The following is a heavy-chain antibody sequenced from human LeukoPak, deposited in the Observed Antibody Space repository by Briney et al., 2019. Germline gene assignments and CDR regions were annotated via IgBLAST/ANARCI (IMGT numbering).Heavy chain of an antibody. V-gene: IGHV6-1*01. CDR1: GDSASSNSAA. D-gene: IGHD2-15*01. Sequence: SQTLSLTCAISGDSASSNSAAWNWIRQSPSRGLEWLGRTYYRSKWYNDYAVSVKSRITINPDTSKNQFSLQLNSVTPEDTAVYYCARMWGYCSGGSCYDYYYYYGMDVWGQGTTVTV. CDR3: ARMWGYCSGGSCYDYYYYYGMDV. J-gene: IGHJ6*02. CDR2: TYYRSKWYN.